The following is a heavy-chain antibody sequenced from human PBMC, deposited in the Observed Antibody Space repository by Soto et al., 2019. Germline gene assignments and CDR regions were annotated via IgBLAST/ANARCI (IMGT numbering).Heavy chain of an antibody. Sequence: SETLSLTCTVSGDSVSGGDFYWTWIRQSPGKGLEWIGEVDHSGGVTKYNPALKSRVTISRDTSRNQFSLKLSSVTAADTAVYYCATHDWDLDPWGQGTLVTVSS. J-gene: IGHJ5*01. V-gene: IGHV4-61*08. D-gene: IGHD2-21*01. CDR3: ATHDWDLDP. CDR1: GDSVSGGDFY. CDR2: VDHSGGVT.